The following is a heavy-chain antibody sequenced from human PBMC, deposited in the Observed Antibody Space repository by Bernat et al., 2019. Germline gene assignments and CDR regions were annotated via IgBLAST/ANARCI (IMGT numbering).Heavy chain of an antibody. V-gene: IGHV4-31*03. CDR1: GGSITSDGYY. Sequence: QVQLQESGPRLVKPSQTLSLTCTVSGGSITSDGYYWSWIRQHPGKGLEWIGNIYYSGSTYYNPSLKSRVTISVDTSKNQFSLKLSSVTAADTAVYYCARAGYCSTTTCSNWYFDLWGRGTLVTVSS. CDR3: ARAGYCSTTTCSNWYFDL. J-gene: IGHJ2*01. D-gene: IGHD2-2*01. CDR2: IYYSGST.